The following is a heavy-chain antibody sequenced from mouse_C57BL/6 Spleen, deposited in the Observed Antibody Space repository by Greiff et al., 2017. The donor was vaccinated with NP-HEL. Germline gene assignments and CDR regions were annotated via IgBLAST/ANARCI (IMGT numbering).Heavy chain of an antibody. CDR1: GYTFTSYW. V-gene: IGHV1-59*01. Sequence: QVQLQQPGAELVRPGTSVKLSCKASGYTFTSYWMHWVKQRPGQGLEWIGVIDPSDSYTNYNQKFKGKATLTVDTSSSTAYMQLSSLTSEDSAVYYCARTLTTVVAKAMDYWGQGTSVTVSS. D-gene: IGHD1-1*01. CDR3: ARTLTTVVAKAMDY. CDR2: IDPSDSYT. J-gene: IGHJ4*01.